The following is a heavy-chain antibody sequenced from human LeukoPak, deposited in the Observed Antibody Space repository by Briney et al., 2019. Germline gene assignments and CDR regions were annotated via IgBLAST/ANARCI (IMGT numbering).Heavy chain of an antibody. V-gene: IGHV3-43*02. J-gene: IGHJ5*02. CDR3: AKCVYSNIYYWFDP. CDR2: ITGNGVST. D-gene: IGHD6-13*01. CDR1: GFTFEDYG. Sequence: GGSLRLSCAASGFTFEDYGMHWVRQAPGKGLEWVSLITGNGVSTYYADSVKGRFTTSRDNSKNSLYLQMNSLRTEDTALYYCAKCVYSNIYYWFDPWGQGTLVSVSS.